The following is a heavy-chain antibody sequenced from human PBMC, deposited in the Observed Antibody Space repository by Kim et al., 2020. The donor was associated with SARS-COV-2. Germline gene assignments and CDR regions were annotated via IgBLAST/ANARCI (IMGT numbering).Heavy chain of an antibody. CDR1: GFTFSTYD. CDR2: ISYDGMNK. D-gene: IGHD2-21*01. CDR3: ARGIPGGFDK. V-gene: IGHV3-30*14. J-gene: IGHJ4*02. Sequence: GGSLRLSCAASGFTFSTYDLHWVRQAPGKGLEWVARISYDGMNKNYPQSVKGRFTISRDGSKNTLYLQLNSLRPEDTAVYYCARGIPGGFDKWGQGTLVTVSS.